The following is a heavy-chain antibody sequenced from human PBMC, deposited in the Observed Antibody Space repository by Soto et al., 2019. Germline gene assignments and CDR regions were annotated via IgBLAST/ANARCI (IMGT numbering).Heavy chain of an antibody. J-gene: IGHJ5*02. CDR2: IKTTTDGGTT. V-gene: IGHV3-15*01. CDR1: GFTFSSVW. D-gene: IGHD3-22*01. CDR3: TTADSSDYYDSAGFYYRWFDP. Sequence: EVLLVESGGGLVRPGGSLKLSCAASGFTFSSVWMSWVRQAPGKGLEWVGRIKTTTDGGTTDYAAPVKGRFTISRDDSRNTLSLQMNSLKTEDTDVYYCTTADSSDYYDSAGFYYRWFDPWGQGTLVTVSS.